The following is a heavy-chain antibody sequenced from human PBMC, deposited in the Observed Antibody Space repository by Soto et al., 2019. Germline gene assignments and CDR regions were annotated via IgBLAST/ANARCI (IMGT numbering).Heavy chain of an antibody. V-gene: IGHV5-51*01. CDR3: ARQKQDDYNNYYYYQYMDV. Sequence: GESLKISCQGSGYNFTNFWIGWVRQMHGKGLEWMGIVYPGDSETRYSPSFQGQVTISADKPITTVYLQWNSLKASDTAIYYCARQKQDDYNNYYYYQYMDVWGKGTTVTVSS. J-gene: IGHJ6*03. D-gene: IGHD4-4*01. CDR1: GYNFTNFW. CDR2: VYPGDSET.